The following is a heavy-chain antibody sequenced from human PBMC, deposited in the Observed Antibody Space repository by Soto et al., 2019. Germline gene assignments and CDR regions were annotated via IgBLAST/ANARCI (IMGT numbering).Heavy chain of an antibody. J-gene: IGHJ5*02. Sequence: GGSLRLSCAASGFTFRNYEMNWVRQAPGKGLEWISYISNGASSIEYADSVKGRFTVSRDNAKNLLYLQMTSLRVEDTAVYFCGRVSSASGTFGWLDPWGQGTLVTVFS. CDR1: GFTFRNYE. D-gene: IGHD3-10*01. V-gene: IGHV3-48*03. CDR2: ISNGASSI. CDR3: GRVSSASGTFGWLDP.